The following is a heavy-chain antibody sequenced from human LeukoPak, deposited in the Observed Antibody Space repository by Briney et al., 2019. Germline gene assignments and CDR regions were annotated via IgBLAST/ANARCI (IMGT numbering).Heavy chain of an antibody. CDR2: ISAYNGNT. V-gene: IGHV1-18*01. J-gene: IGHJ6*03. CDR3: ARSIGPERYYYYMDV. D-gene: IGHD1-1*01. Sequence: ASVKVSCKASGYTFTSYGISWVRQAPGQGLEWMGWISAYNGNTNYAQKLQGRVTMTTDTSTSTAYMELRSLRSDDTAVYYCARSIGPERYYYYMDVWGKGTTVTVSS. CDR1: GYTFTSYG.